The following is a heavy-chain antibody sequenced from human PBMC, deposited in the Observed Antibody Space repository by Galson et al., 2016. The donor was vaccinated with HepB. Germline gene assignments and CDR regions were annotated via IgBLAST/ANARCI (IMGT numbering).Heavy chain of an antibody. J-gene: IGHJ6*02. CDR3: AKVLSTYYYGMDV. CDR1: GFAFTRYA. CDR2: TSGSGGST. V-gene: IGHV3-23*01. Sequence: SLRLSCAASGFAFTRYAMSWVRQAPGKGLEWVSSTSGSGGSTYHADPVKGRFTISRDNSKNTLFLQMNSLRAEDTAVYYCAKVLSTYYYGMDVWGHGTTVTVSS.